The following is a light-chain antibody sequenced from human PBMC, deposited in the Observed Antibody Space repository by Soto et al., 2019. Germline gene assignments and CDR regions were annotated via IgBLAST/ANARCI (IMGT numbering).Light chain of an antibody. J-gene: IGKJ1*01. CDR1: QNIGRW. Sequence: DIQVTQSPSALSASVGDRVTITCRASQNIGRWLAWYQQKPGKAPRLLIYDASTLENGVPSRFSGSGSGTGFTLTITSLQADDFATYYCQEYAVYSRTFGQGTKVDIK. CDR3: QEYAVYSRT. CDR2: DAS. V-gene: IGKV1-5*01.